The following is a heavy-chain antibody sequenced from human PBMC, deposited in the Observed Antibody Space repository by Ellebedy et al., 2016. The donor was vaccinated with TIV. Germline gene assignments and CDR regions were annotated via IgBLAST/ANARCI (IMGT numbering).Heavy chain of an antibody. CDR1: GGSLSSSPYY. J-gene: IGHJ2*01. V-gene: IGHV4-39*01. CDR2: VYYSGNT. D-gene: IGHD3/OR15-3a*01. CDR3: ARNLVIFTFEKWYFDL. Sequence: SETLSLTCTVSGGSLSSSPYYWGWIRQSPGKGLEWIGTVYYSGNTYYNPSLKSRVTISVDPSMNRFSLELNSVTAADTAVYYCARNLVIFTFEKWYFDLWGRGTLVTVSS.